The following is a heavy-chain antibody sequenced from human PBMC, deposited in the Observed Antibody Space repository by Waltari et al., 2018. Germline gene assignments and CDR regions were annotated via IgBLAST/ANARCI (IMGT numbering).Heavy chain of an antibody. CDR3: ARETRVAAVANYYYYMDV. V-gene: IGHV4-30-2*01. J-gene: IGHJ6*03. D-gene: IGHD6-19*01. CDR1: GGSISSGGYS. Sequence: QLQLQESGSGLVKPSQTLSLTCAVSGGSISSGGYSWSWIRQPPGKGLEWIGYIYHSGSTYYNPSLKSRVTISVDRSKNQFPLKLSSVTAADTAVYYCARETRVAAVANYYYYMDVWGKGTTVTVSS. CDR2: IYHSGST.